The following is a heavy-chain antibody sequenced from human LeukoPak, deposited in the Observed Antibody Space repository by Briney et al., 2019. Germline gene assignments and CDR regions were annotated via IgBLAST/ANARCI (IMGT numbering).Heavy chain of an antibody. V-gene: IGHV3-9*01. Sequence: GGSLRLSCAASGFTLGDYDIHWVRQAPGKGPEWVSSISSNSDTIAYAEPVKGRFTVSRDNTISSLYLQMDSLRVEDTALYYCLTSSFDHWGQGTLVTVSS. CDR2: ISSNSDTI. J-gene: IGHJ4*02. CDR1: GFTLGDYD. CDR3: LTSSFDH.